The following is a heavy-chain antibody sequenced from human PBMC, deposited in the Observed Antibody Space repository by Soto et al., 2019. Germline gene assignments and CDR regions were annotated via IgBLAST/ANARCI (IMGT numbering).Heavy chain of an antibody. D-gene: IGHD5-18*01. CDR2: IYYSGST. V-gene: IGHV4-59*08. Sequence: QVQLQESGPGLVKPSETLSLTCTVSGGSLSSYYWSWIRQPPGKGLEWIGYIYYSGSTNYNPSLKSRVTISVDTSKNQVSRKLSSVTAADTALYYCARRYGSCFDYWGQGALVTVAS. J-gene: IGHJ4*02. CDR3: ARRYGSCFDY. CDR1: GGSLSSYY.